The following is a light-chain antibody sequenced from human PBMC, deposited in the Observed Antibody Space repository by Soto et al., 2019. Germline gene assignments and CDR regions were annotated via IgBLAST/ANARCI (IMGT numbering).Light chain of an antibody. CDR1: QDISTY. J-gene: IGKJ4*01. CDR2: AAS. CDR3: QKYNTAPLT. V-gene: IGKV1-27*01. Sequence: DIQMAQSPSSLSASVGDRVTITCRASQDISTYLAWYQQTSGKVPKLLIYAASNLQSGVPSRFSGSGSGTDFTLTISSLQPEDVATYYCQKYNTAPLTFGGGTKVDIK.